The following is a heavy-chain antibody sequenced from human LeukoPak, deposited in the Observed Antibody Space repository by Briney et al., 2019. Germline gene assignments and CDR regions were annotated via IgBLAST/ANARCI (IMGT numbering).Heavy chain of an antibody. CDR1: GDSITSSKW. V-gene: IGHV4-4*02. CDR2: IYHSGAT. J-gene: IGHJ4*02. CDR3: ARAYSSSWYGFDY. Sequence: ASETLSLTCAVSGDSITSSKWWSWVRQSPEKGLEWIGEIYHSGATNYNPSLKSRVTISVDTSKNQFSLKLSSVTAADTAVYYCARAYSSSWYGFDYWGQGTLVTVSS. D-gene: IGHD6-13*01.